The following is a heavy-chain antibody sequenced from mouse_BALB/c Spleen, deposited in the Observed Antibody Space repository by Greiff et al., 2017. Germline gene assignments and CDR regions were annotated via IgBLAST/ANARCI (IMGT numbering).Heavy chain of an antibody. CDR3: TREGGNYPYAMDY. V-gene: IGHV5-6-4*01. CDR1: GFTFSSYT. Sequence: EVQVVESGGGLVKPGGSLKLSCAASGFTFSSYTMSWVRQTPEKRLEWVATISSGGSYTYYPDSVKGRFTISRDNAKNTLYLQMSSLKSEDTAMYYCTREGGNYPYAMDYWGQGTSVTVSS. D-gene: IGHD2-1*01. CDR2: ISSGGSYT. J-gene: IGHJ4*01.